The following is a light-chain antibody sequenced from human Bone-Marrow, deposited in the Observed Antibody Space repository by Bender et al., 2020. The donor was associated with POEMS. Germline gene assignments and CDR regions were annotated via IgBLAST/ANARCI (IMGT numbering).Light chain of an antibody. Sequence: QSALTQPPSASGSPGQSVTMSCTGTSTDVGGYNYVSWYQQHPGKAPKLLIFEVTKRPSGVPDRFSGSKSGDTASLTVSGLQAEDEAEYYCSSYGDNNNLVFGGGTKLTVL. CDR1: STDVGGYNY. V-gene: IGLV2-8*01. CDR3: SSYGDNNNLV. CDR2: EVT. J-gene: IGLJ2*01.